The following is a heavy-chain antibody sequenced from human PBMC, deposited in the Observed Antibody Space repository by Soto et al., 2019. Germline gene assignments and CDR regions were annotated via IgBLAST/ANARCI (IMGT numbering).Heavy chain of an antibody. CDR2: IYYSGST. D-gene: IGHD3-9*01. CDR1: GGSISSGDYY. J-gene: IGHJ5*02. CDR3: ARAPDILTSTPFDP. V-gene: IGHV4-30-4*01. Sequence: PSETLSLTCTVSGGSISSGDYYWSWIRQPPGKGLEWIGYIYYSGSTYYNPSLKSRVTISVDTSKNQFSLKLSSVTAADTAVYYCARAPDILTSTPFDPWGQGTLVTVSS.